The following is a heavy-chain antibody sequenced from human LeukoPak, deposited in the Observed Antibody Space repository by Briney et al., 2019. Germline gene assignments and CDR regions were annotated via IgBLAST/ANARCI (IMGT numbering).Heavy chain of an antibody. CDR2: INGSGDRT. CDR1: GFTFSSYA. V-gene: IGHV3-23*01. CDR3: TRGGWLRYYFDY. J-gene: IGHJ4*02. Sequence: GGTLRLSCVASGFTFSSYAMNWVRQAPGKGLEWVSSINGSGDRTYYADSVKGRFTISRDNSKNTLYLQMNSLKTEDTGVYYCTRGGWLRYYFDYWGQGTLVTVSS. D-gene: IGHD5-24*01.